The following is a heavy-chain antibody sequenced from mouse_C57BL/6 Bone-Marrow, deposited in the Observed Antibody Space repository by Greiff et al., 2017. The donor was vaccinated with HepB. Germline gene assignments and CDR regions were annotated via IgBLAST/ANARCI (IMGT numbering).Heavy chain of an antibody. J-gene: IGHJ3*01. D-gene: IGHD2-4*01. V-gene: IGHV1-69*01. CDR3: APYDYDAAWFAY. CDR1: GYTFTSYW. CDR2: IDPSDSYT. Sequence: QVQLQQSGAELARPGASVKLSCKASGYTFTSYWMHWVKQRPGQGLEWIGEIDPSDSYTNYNQKFKGKSTLTVDKSSSTAYMQLSSLTSEDSAVYYCAPYDYDAAWFAYWGQGTLVTVSA.